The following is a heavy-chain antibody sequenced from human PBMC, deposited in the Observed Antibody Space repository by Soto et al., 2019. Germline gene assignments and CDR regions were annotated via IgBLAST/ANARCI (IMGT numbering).Heavy chain of an antibody. Sequence: LRLSCAASGFTFSSYAMHWVRQAPGKGLEWVALISYDGSDKDYADSVKGRFTISRDNSRNTLFLQMNSLKASDSALYYCARGKYSSPRGGLDVWGQGTPVTVSS. CDR3: ARGKYSSPRGGLDV. D-gene: IGHD4-4*01. CDR2: ISYDGSDK. J-gene: IGHJ6*02. V-gene: IGHV3-30-3*01. CDR1: GFTFSSYA.